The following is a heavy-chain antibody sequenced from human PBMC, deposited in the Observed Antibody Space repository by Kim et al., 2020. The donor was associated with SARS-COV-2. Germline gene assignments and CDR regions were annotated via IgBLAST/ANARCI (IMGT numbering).Heavy chain of an antibody. Sequence: QKFQGRVTITADESTSTAYMELSSLRSEDTAVYYCARDRGYSYGPHFFDYWGQGTLVTVSS. CDR3: ARDRGYSYGPHFFDY. D-gene: IGHD5-18*01. V-gene: IGHV1-69*01. J-gene: IGHJ4*02.